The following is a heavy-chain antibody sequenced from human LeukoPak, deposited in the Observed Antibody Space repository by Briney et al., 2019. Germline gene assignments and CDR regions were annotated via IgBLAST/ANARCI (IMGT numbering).Heavy chain of an antibody. D-gene: IGHD4-17*01. CDR1: GFTFSSYW. J-gene: IGHJ4*02. CDR2: TNSDGSTT. V-gene: IGHV3-74*01. CDR3: ARDKDYGDYGFDY. Sequence: GGSLRLSCAASGFTFSSYWMHWVRQAPGKGLVWVSRTNSDGSTTRYADSVKGRFTISRDNAKNTLYLQMNSLRAEDTAVYYCARDKDYGDYGFDYWGQGTLVTVSS.